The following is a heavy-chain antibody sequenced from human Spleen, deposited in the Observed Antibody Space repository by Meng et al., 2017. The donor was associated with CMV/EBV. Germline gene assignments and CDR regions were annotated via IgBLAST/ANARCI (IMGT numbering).Heavy chain of an antibody. CDR1: GFTFSSYG. V-gene: IGHV3-33*06. D-gene: IGHD3-10*01. CDR3: AKDGVFGLGSYQDWFDS. J-gene: IGHJ5*01. CDR2: IWYDGSNK. Sequence: GGSLRLSCAASGFTFSSYGMHWVRQAPGKGLEWVALIWYDGSNKFYADSMKGRFTISRDNSKNTLYLQMNSLRAEDTAVYYCAKDGVFGLGSYQDWFDSWGQGTLVTVSS.